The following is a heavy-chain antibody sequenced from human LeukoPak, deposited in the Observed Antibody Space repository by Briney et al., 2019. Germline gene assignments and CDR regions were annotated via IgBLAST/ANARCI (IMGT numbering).Heavy chain of an antibody. V-gene: IGHV3-9*01. J-gene: IGHJ4*02. D-gene: IGHD3-16*01. Sequence: PGGSLRLSCAASGFTFDDYAMHWVRQAPGKGLEWVSGISWNSGSIGYADSVKGRFTISRDSAKNSLYLQMNSLRAEDTAVYYCAKDALQPRQINYDYVWGSLGYWGQGTLVTVSS. CDR1: GFTFDDYA. CDR2: ISWNSGSI. CDR3: AKDALQPRQINYDYVWGSLGY.